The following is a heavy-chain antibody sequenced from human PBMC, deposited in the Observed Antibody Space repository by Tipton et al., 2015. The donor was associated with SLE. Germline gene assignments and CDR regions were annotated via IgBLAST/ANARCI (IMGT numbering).Heavy chain of an antibody. Sequence: GSLRLSCAASGFTVSSNYMSWVRQAPGKGLEWVSVIYSGGSTYYADSVKGRFTISRDNSKNTLYLQMNSLRAEDTAVYYCARESGYSSSWYGTGTARYFQHWGQGTLVTVSS. CDR1: GFTVSSNY. J-gene: IGHJ1*01. V-gene: IGHV3-53*01. CDR2: IYSGGST. D-gene: IGHD6-13*01. CDR3: ARESGYSSSWYGTGTARYFQH.